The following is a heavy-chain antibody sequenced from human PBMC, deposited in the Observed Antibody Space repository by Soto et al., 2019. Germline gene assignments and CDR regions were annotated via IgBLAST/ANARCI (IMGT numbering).Heavy chain of an antibody. V-gene: IGHV4-4*02. CDR3: ARLRYCSSTSCYPNFDY. D-gene: IGHD2-2*01. CDR1: GGSISSSNW. J-gene: IGHJ4*02. Sequence: SETLSLTCAVSGGSISSSNWWSWVRQPPGKGLEWIGEIYHSGSTNYNPSLKSRVTISVDTSKNQFSLKLSSVTAADTAVYYCARLRYCSSTSCYPNFDYWGQGTLVTVS. CDR2: IYHSGST.